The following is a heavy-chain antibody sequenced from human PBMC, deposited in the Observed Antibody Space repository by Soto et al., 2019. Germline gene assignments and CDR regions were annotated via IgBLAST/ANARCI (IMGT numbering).Heavy chain of an antibody. Sequence: GGSLRLSCAASGFTFSNALMSWVRQSPGKGLEWVGRIKSKTDGGTTDYAAPVKGRFTISRDDSKNTLYLQMNSLKTEDTAVYYCTTRPFGGSYRDYWGQGTLVTVSS. D-gene: IGHD1-26*01. V-gene: IGHV3-15*01. CDR2: IKSKTDGGTT. J-gene: IGHJ4*02. CDR1: GFTFSNAL. CDR3: TTRPFGGSYRDY.